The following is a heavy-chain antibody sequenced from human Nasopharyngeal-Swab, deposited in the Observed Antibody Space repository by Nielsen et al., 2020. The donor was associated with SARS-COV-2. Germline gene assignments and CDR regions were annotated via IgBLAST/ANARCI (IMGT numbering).Heavy chain of an antibody. J-gene: IGHJ4*01. Sequence: GESMKISCAVSGFSFSNSWVHWVRQAPGKVLVWVSRINSDGSRTGYADSVKGRFTISIDNAKNTLYLQMNSLSAEDTAVYYCARDFDKTGDWGQGTLVTVSS. D-gene: IGHD7-27*01. V-gene: IGHV3-74*01. CDR2: INSDGSRT. CDR3: ARDFDKTGD. CDR1: GFSFSNSW.